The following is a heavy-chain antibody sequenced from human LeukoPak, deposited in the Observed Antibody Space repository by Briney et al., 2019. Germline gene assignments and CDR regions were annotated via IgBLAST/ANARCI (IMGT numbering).Heavy chain of an antibody. CDR1: GFTFSSYG. CDR3: AKRQDYYGSGSYYNLLDY. Sequence: GGSLRLSCAASGFTFSSYGMHWVRQAPGKGLEWVAVISYDGSNKYYADSVKGRFTISRDNSKNTLYLQMNSLRAEDTAAYYCAKRQDYYGSGSYYNLLDYWGQGTLVTVSS. J-gene: IGHJ4*02. V-gene: IGHV3-30*18. D-gene: IGHD3-10*01. CDR2: ISYDGSNK.